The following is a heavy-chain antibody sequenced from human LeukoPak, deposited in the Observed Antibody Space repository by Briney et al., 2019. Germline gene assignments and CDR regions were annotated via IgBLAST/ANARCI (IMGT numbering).Heavy chain of an antibody. V-gene: IGHV1-46*01. CDR3: ARDRRVAVAGIRRDNWFDP. CDR2: INPSGGST. Sequence: ASVKVSCKASGYTFTSYYMHWVRQAPGQGLEWMGIINPSGGSTSYAQKFQGRVTMTRDTSTSTVYVELSSLRSEDTAVYYCARDRRVAVAGIRRDNWFDPWGQGTLVTVSS. J-gene: IGHJ5*02. CDR1: GYTFTSYY. D-gene: IGHD6-19*01.